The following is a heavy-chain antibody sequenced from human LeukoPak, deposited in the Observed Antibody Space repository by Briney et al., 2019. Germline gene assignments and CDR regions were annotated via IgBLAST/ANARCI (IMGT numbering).Heavy chain of an antibody. CDR2: IYWDDDK. D-gene: IGHD3-10*01. J-gene: IGHJ4*02. Sequence: SGPTLVNPTQTLTLTCTFSGFSLSTSGVGVGWIRQPPGKALEWLALIYWDDDKRYSPSLKSRLTITKDTSKNQVVLTMTNMDPVDTATYYCAHGWSYYGSGSKEYYFDYWGQGTLVTVSS. CDR1: GFSLSTSGVG. CDR3: AHGWSYYGSGSKEYYFDY. V-gene: IGHV2-5*02.